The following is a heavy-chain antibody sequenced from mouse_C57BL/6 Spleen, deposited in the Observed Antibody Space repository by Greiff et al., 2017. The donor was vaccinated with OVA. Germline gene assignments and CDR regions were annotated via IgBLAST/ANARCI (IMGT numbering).Heavy chain of an antibody. D-gene: IGHD3-3*01. V-gene: IGHV14-1*01. CDR2: IDPEDGDT. Sequence: DVKLQESGAELVRPGASVKLSCTASGFNIKDYYMHWVKQRPEQGLEWIGRIDPEDGDTEYAPKFQGKATMTADTSSNTAYLQLSSLTSEDTAVYYCTTWRGRRYAMDYWGQGTSVTVSS. CDR3: TTWRGRRYAMDY. CDR1: GFNIKDYY. J-gene: IGHJ4*01.